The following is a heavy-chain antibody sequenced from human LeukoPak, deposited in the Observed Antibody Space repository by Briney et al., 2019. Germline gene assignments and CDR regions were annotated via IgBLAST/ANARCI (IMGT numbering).Heavy chain of an antibody. J-gene: IGHJ4*02. V-gene: IGHV1-2*02. CDR2: ISPNSGGT. CDR3: AGDGPYYYDSSPTPLDY. D-gene: IGHD3-22*01. CDR1: GYIFTGYY. Sequence: ASVKVSCKGSGYIFTGYYMHWVRQAPGQGLEWMGWISPNSGGTNYAQKFQGRVTMTRDTSISTAYMELSRLRSDDTAVYYCAGDGPYYYDSSPTPLDYWGQGTLVTVSS.